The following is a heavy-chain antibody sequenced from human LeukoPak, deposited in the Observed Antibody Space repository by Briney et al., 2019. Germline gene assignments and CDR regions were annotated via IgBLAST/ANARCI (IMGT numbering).Heavy chain of an antibody. CDR2: MNPNSGNT. J-gene: IGHJ4*02. Sequence: ASVKVSCKASGYTFTSYDINWVRQATGQGLEWMGWMNPNSGNTGYAQKFQGRVTMTRNTSISTAYMELSSLRAEDTAVYYCAKESRTIFGVGYFDYWGQGTLVTVSS. V-gene: IGHV1-8*01. CDR3: AKESRTIFGVGYFDY. CDR1: GYTFTSYD. D-gene: IGHD3-3*01.